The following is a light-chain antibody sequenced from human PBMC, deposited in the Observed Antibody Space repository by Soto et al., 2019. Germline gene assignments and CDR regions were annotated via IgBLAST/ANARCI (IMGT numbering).Light chain of an antibody. CDR2: DGS. CDR3: QQYDNSAPLS. CDR1: QSVRSSY. V-gene: IGKV3D-20*01. J-gene: IGKJ4*01. Sequence: ETVLTQSPSTLSLCPGDRATLSCGASQSVRSSYVAWYQQKAGLAPRLLIYDGSSRASGIPDRFSGSGSGTDFTLTIGRLEPEDFALYYCQQYDNSAPLSFGGGTKV.